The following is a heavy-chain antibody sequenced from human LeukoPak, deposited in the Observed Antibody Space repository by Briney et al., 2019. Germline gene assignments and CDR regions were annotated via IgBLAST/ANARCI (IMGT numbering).Heavy chain of an antibody. V-gene: IGHV3-20*04. J-gene: IGHJ4*02. Sequence: GGSLRLSCAASGFTFDDYGMSWVRQAPGKGLEWVSGINWNGGSTGYADSVKGRFTISRDNAKNSLYLQMNSLRAEDTALYYCARGRRVYDSGGSFDYWGQGTLVTVSS. CDR2: INWNGGST. CDR1: GFTFDDYG. CDR3: ARGRRVYDSGGSFDY. D-gene: IGHD3-22*01.